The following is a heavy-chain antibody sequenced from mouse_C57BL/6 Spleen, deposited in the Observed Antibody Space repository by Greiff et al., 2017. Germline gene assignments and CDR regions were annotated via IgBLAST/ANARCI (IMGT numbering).Heavy chain of an antibody. V-gene: IGHV1-82*01. J-gene: IGHJ4*01. CDR2: IYPGDGDT. D-gene: IGHD3-3*01. CDR3: ARGRGRGHYYAMDY. CDR1: GYAFSSSW. Sequence: VQLQQSGPELVKPGASVKISCKASGYAFSSSWMNWVKQRPGKGLEWIGRIYPGDGDTNYNGKFKGKATLTADKSSSTAYMQLSSLTSEDSAVYFCARGRGRGHYYAMDYWGQGTSVTVSS.